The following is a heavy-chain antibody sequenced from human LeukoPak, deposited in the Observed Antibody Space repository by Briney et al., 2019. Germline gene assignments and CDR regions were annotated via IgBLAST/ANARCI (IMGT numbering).Heavy chain of an antibody. CDR1: GYTFTSYG. CDR3: ARWGGHCTSGLCYYFDC. V-gene: IGHV1-18*01. CDR2: ISAYNGNT. J-gene: IGHJ4*02. Sequence: GASVKVSCKASGYTFTSYGISWVRQAPGQGLEWMGWISAYNGNTNYAQKLQGRVTMTRDTSISTAYMELSRLRSDDTAVYYCARWGGHCTSGLCYYFDCWGQGTLVTVSS. D-gene: IGHD2-8*01.